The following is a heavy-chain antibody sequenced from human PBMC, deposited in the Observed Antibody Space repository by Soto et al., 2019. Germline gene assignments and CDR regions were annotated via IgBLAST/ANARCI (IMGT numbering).Heavy chain of an antibody. D-gene: IGHD6-13*01. J-gene: IGHJ4*02. V-gene: IGHV6-1*01. Sequence: SQTLSLTCAISGDSVSSNSAAWNWIRPSPSRGLEWLGRTYYRSKWYNDYAVSVKSRITFNPDTSKNQFSLQLNAVTPEDTAVYYCAREIGIAAAYFRGVSDYWGQGTLVTVSS. CDR1: GDSVSSNSAA. CDR2: TYYRSKWYN. CDR3: AREIGIAAAYFRGVSDY.